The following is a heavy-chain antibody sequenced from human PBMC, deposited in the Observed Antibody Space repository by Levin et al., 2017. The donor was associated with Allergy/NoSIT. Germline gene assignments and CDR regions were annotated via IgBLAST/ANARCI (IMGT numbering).Heavy chain of an antibody. V-gene: IGHV3-23*01. CDR2: MSGSGGST. J-gene: IGHJ2*01. CDR1: DFTFSNYA. CDR3: ARGGCSGGTCFSDLDL. Sequence: GESLKISCAASDFTFSNYAMSWVRQAPGRGLEWVSTMSGSGGSTYRADSVKGRFSISRDNSKNTLYLQMNSLRDEDTAVYFCARGGCSGGTCFSDLDLWGRGTLVTVSS. D-gene: IGHD2-15*01.